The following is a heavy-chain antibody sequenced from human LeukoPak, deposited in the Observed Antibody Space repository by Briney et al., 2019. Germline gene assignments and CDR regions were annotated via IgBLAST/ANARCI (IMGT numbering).Heavy chain of an antibody. D-gene: IGHD1-26*01. CDR3: AEGGATHVGFDY. J-gene: IGHJ4*02. CDR1: GFTFSSYA. V-gene: IGHV3-30*04. CDR2: ISYDGSNK. Sequence: PGGSLRLSCAASGFTFSSYAMHWVRQAPGKGLEWVAVISYDGSNKYYADSVKGRFTISRDNSKNTLYLQMNSLRAEDTAVYYCAEGGATHVGFDYWGQGTLVTVSS.